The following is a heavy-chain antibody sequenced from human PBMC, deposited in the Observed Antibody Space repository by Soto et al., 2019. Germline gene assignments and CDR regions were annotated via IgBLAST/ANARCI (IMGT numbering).Heavy chain of an antibody. CDR3: ARDSGYGLLFDY. D-gene: IGHD5-12*01. CDR1: GYTFPSYG. Sequence: QVKLGQSGVEVKKPGAPVKVSCKPSGYTFPSYGISWVRQAPGQGLEWMGWISAYNGNTNYAQKFQGRVTMTTDTSTSTAYMELRSLRSDDTAVYYCARDSGYGLLFDYWGQGTLVTVSS. V-gene: IGHV1-18*01. J-gene: IGHJ4*02. CDR2: ISAYNGNT.